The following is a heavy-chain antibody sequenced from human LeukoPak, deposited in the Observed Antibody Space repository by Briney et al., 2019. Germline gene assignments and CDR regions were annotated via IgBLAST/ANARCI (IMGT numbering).Heavy chain of an antibody. V-gene: IGHV5-51*01. CDR2: IYPGDSDT. D-gene: IGHD3-22*01. J-gene: IGHJ4*02. CDR1: GYSFTSYW. Sequence: GESLKISCKGSGYSFTSYWTGWVRQMPGKGLEWMGIIYPGDSDTRYSPSFQGQVTISADKSISTAYLQWSSLKASDTAMYYCARTYYYDSSGYYYAPVPRYYFDYWGQGTLVTVSS. CDR3: ARTYYYDSSGYYYAPVPRYYFDY.